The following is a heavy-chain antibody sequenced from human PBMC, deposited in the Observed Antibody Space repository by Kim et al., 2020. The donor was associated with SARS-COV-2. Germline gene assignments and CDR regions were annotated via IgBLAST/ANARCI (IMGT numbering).Heavy chain of an antibody. J-gene: IGHJ4*02. CDR3: ARHPRMNTFGGVIVMGPDY. D-gene: IGHD3-16*02. CDR1: GGSISSSSYY. CDR2: IYYSGST. V-gene: IGHV4-39*01. Sequence: SETLSLTCTVSGGSISSSSYYWGWIRQPPGKGLEWIGSIYYSGSTYYNPSLKSRVTISVDTSKNQFSLKLSSVTAAGTAVYYCARHPRMNTFGGVIVMGPDYWGQGTLVTVSS.